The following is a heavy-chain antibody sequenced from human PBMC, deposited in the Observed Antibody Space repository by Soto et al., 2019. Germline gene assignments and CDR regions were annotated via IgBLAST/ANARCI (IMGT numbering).Heavy chain of an antibody. J-gene: IGHJ4*02. CDR2: IGTAGDT. CDR1: GYTFTGYY. Sequence: ASVKVSCKASGYTFTGYYMHWVRQATGKGLEWVSAIGTAGDTYYPGSVKGRFTISRENAKNSLYLQMNSLRAEDTAVYYCARVRGGFSSGYYYFDYWGQGTLVTVSS. CDR3: ARVRGGFSSGYYYFDY. V-gene: IGHV3-13*01. D-gene: IGHD3-22*01.